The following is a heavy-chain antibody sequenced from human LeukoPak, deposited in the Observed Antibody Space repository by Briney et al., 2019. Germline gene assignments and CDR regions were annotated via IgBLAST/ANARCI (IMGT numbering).Heavy chain of an antibody. Sequence: GGSLRLSCAASGFTFSTYDMQWVRQAPGKGLGWVSGIGRSGSTYYTDSVKGRFTISRDNSKDTLYLQMSSLRAEDTAVYYCARGESFAFANWGQGTMVTVSS. J-gene: IGHJ3*02. CDR2: IGRSGST. CDR3: ARGESFAFAN. V-gene: IGHV3-23*01. CDR1: GFTFSTYD. D-gene: IGHD2-21*01.